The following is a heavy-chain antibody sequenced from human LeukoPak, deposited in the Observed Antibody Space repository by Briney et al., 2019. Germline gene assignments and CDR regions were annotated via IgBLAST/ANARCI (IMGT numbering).Heavy chain of an antibody. Sequence: GGSLRLSCAASGFTFNNYAMTWVRQAPGQGLEWVPAISGSGGTTYYADSVRGRFTISRDNSKNTLYLQMNSLRAEDTAVYYCAKGLINDWSALGNWGQGTLVTVSS. J-gene: IGHJ4*02. CDR3: AKGLINDWSALGN. CDR2: ISGSGGTT. V-gene: IGHV3-23*01. D-gene: IGHD3-9*01. CDR1: GFTFNNYA.